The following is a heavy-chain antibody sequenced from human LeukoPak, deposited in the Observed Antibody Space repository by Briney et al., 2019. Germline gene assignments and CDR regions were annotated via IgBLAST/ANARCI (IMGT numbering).Heavy chain of an antibody. CDR3: AKGSGWYREYSQH. D-gene: IGHD6-19*01. J-gene: IGHJ1*01. Sequence: PGGSLRLSCAASGFTFSSYSMNWVRQAPGKGLEWVSYISSSSSTIYYADSVKGRFTISRDNAKNSLYLQMNSLRAEDTAAYYCAKGSGWYREYSQHWGQGTLVTVSS. CDR1: GFTFSSYS. V-gene: IGHV3-48*04. CDR2: ISSSSSTI.